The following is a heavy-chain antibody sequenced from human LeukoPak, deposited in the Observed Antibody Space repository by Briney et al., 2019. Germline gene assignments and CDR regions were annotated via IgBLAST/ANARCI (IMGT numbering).Heavy chain of an antibody. D-gene: IGHD5-18*01. J-gene: IGHJ6*03. CDR3: ARDTAMGDYYYYYMDV. CDR2: INHSGST. V-gene: IGHV4-34*01. CDR1: GGSFSGYY. Sequence: SETLSLTCAVYGGSFSGYYWSWIRQPPGKGLEWIGEINHSGSTYYNPSLKSRVTISVDTSKNQFSLKLSSVTAADTAVYYCARDTAMGDYYYYYMDVWGKGTTVTVSS.